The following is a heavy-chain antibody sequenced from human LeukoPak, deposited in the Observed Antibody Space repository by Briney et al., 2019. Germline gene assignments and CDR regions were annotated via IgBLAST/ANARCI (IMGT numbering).Heavy chain of an antibody. D-gene: IGHD6-19*01. J-gene: IGHJ3*02. CDR1: GGTFSSYA. V-gene: IGHV1-69*06. CDR2: IIPIFGTA. Sequence: GASVKVSCKASGGTFSSYAISWVRQAPGQGLEWMGGIIPIFGTANYAQKFQGRVTITADKSTSTAYMELSSLRSEDTAVYYCARGRGSSGWYWFPGTDDAFDIWGQGTMVTVSS. CDR3: ARGRGSSGWYWFPGTDDAFDI.